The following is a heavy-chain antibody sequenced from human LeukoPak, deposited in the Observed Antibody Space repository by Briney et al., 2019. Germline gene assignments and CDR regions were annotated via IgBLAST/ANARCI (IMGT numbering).Heavy chain of an antibody. V-gene: IGHV1-69*13. CDR2: IIPIFGTA. Sequence: GASVKVSCKASGGTFSSYAISWVRQAPGQGLEWMGGIIPIFGTANYAQKFQGRVTITADESTSTAYMELSSLRSEDTAVYYCARRVYYDFWSGYYTLGGMDVWGQGTTVTVSS. CDR3: ARRVYYDFWSGYYTLGGMDV. J-gene: IGHJ6*02. D-gene: IGHD3-3*01. CDR1: GGTFSSYA.